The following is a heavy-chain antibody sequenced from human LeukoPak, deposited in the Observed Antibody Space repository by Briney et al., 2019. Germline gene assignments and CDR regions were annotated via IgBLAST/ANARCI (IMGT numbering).Heavy chain of an antibody. CDR1: GFTFSSYA. D-gene: IGHD2-15*01. CDR2: ISGSGGST. V-gene: IGHV3-23*01. CDR3: AKDRGGSGGNYRDTDY. J-gene: IGHJ4*02. Sequence: GGSLRLSCAASGFTFSSYAVSWVRQAPGKGLEWVSAISGSGGSTYYADSVKGRFTISRDNSKNTLYLQMNGLRAEDTAVYYCAKDRGGSGGNYRDTDYWGQGTVVSVSS.